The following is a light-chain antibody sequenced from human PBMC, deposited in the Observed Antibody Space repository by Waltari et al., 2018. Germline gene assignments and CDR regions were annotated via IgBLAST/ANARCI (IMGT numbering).Light chain of an antibody. Sequence: QSALTQPASVSGSPGQSITIACPGFNTNVGFYNLVSWYQKHPGKAPKLLIYEGNRRPSGVSNRFSGSKSDNTASLTLSGLQAEDEADYYCCSNVGSSVFFGGGTKLTVL. CDR2: EGN. V-gene: IGLV2-23*03. CDR1: NTNVGFYNL. CDR3: CSNVGSSVF. J-gene: IGLJ2*01.